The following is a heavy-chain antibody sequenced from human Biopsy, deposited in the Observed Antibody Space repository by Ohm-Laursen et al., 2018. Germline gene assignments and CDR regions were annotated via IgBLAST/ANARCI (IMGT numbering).Heavy chain of an antibody. Sequence: TLSLTWAVSGFSISSGYYWGWIRQPPGKGLEWIGSVYGSGKSYYNPSLKSRVTISVDVSKNQFSLKLSSVTAADTAVYYCARDRFDLLTPNWFDPWGQGTLVTVSS. D-gene: IGHD3-9*01. V-gene: IGHV4-38-2*02. CDR3: ARDRFDLLTPNWFDP. CDR2: VYGSGKS. CDR1: GFSISSGYY. J-gene: IGHJ5*02.